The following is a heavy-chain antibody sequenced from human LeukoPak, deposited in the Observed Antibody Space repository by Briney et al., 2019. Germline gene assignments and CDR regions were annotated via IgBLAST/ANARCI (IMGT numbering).Heavy chain of an antibody. V-gene: IGHV4-39*07. J-gene: IGHJ3*02. CDR2: IYYSGST. CDR1: GGSISSTNYY. CDR3: ARVLRARTYGFDI. D-gene: IGHD2-15*01. Sequence: SETLSLTCIVSGGSISSTNYYWGWIRQPPGKGLEWIGSIYYSGSTYYNPSLKSRVTFLVDTSKNHFSLRLTAVTAADTAVYYCARVLRARTYGFDIWGQGTMVTVSS.